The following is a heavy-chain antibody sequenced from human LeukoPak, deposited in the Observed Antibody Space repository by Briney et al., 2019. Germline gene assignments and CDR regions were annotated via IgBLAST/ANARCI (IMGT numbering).Heavy chain of an antibody. CDR3: ARHDYGASRDY. J-gene: IGHJ4*02. V-gene: IGHV4-59*01. Sequence: SETLSLTCTVSGGSISSYYWSWIRQPPGKGLEWIGYIHYSGSTNYNPSLKSRVIISVDTSKNQFSLKLNSVTAADTAIYSCARHDYGASRDYWGQGTPVTVSS. CDR1: GGSISSYY. CDR2: IHYSGST. D-gene: IGHD4-17*01.